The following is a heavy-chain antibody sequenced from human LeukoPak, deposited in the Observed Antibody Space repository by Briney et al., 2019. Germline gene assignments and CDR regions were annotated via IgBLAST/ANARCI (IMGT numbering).Heavy chain of an antibody. J-gene: IGHJ4*02. CDR3: ASRAYTAMVK. D-gene: IGHD5-18*01. V-gene: IGHV3-23*01. Sequence: PGGSLRLSCAASGFTFSTYAMSWVRQASGKGLEWVSGISGSGVSAYYADSVKGRFTISRDNSKNTLYLQMNSLRAEDTAVYYCASRAYTAMVKWGQGNLVTVSS. CDR2: ISGSGVSA. CDR1: GFTFSTYA.